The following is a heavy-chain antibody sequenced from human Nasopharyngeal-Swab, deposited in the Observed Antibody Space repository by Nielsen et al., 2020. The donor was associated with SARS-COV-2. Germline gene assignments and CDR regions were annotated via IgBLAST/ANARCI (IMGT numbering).Heavy chain of an antibody. Sequence: VRQMPGKGLEWVGRIRSKANSYATAYAASVKGRFTISRDDSKNTAYLQMNSLRAEDTAVYYCAKSGVRGVIRYAFDIWGQGTMVTVSS. CDR3: AKSGVRGVIRYAFDI. V-gene: IGHV3-73*01. D-gene: IGHD3-10*01. J-gene: IGHJ3*02. CDR2: IRSKANSYAT.